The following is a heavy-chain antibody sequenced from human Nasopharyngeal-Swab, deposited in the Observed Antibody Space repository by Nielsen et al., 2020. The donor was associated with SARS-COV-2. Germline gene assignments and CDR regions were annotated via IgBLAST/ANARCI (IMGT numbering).Heavy chain of an antibody. CDR2: IIPIFDTA. CDR3: ARVRGQQWLVSNYYGMDV. Sequence: SVKVSCKASGGTFSSYAISWVRQAPGQGLEWMGGIIPIFDTANYAQKFQGRVTITADKSTSTAYMELSSLRSEDTAVYYCARVRGQQWLVSNYYGMDVWGQGTTVTVSS. J-gene: IGHJ6*02. V-gene: IGHV1-69*06. D-gene: IGHD6-19*01. CDR1: GGTFSSYA.